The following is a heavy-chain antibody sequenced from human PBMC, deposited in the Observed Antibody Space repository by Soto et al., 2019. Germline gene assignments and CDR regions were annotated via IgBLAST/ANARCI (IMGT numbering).Heavy chain of an antibody. J-gene: IGHJ5*02. CDR2: IYKTGKT. CDR3: AMSLSSSSGYFDP. Sequence: QVHLQESGPGLLKPSQTLSLTCDVSGDFIGSGDYYWTWIRQPPGKGLEDIGYIYKTGKTYYNPSLKCRPVISLHTSQSQFFLRLNSVTAADTAMYYCAMSLSSSSGYFDPWGKGTLVPVSS. V-gene: IGHV4-30-4*01. CDR1: GDFIGSGDYY. D-gene: IGHD6-6*01.